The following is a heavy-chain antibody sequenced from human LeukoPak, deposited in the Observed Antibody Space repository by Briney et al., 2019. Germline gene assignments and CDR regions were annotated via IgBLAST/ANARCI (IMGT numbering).Heavy chain of an antibody. J-gene: IGHJ4*02. D-gene: IGHD3-10*01. CDR3: ARAPYYYYDSGSGTRVTGNPDY. CDR2: ISSSSIYL. V-gene: IGHV3-21*01. CDR1: GFTFNKYS. Sequence: GGSLRLSCAASGFTFNKYSMNWVRQAPGKGLEWVSSISSSSIYLYYADSVKGRFTISRDNAKNSLYLQMNSLRAEDTAVYYCARAPYYYYDSGSGTRVTGNPDYWGQGTLVTVSS.